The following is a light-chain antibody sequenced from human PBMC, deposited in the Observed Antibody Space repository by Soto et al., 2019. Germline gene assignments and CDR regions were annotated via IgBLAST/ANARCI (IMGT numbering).Light chain of an antibody. CDR2: AAS. CDR1: QDISNY. J-gene: IGKJ4*01. V-gene: IGKV1-12*01. Sequence: DIQMTQSPSTLSASVGDRVTITCQASQDISNYLNWYQQKPGKAPKLLIYAASSLQSGVPSRFSGSGSGTDFTLAISSLQPEEFATYYCQQANSFQLTFGGGTKVDIK. CDR3: QQANSFQLT.